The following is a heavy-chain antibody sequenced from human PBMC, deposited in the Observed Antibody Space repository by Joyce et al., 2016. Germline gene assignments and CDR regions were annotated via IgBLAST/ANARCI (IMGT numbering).Heavy chain of an antibody. J-gene: IGHJ4*02. CDR3: AKILTATYSSGWFLDY. V-gene: IGHV3-30*18. D-gene: IGHD6-25*01. CDR2: ISYDGSYK. Sequence: QVQLVESGGGVVQPGRSLRLSCAASGLTLSNYGVHWVRQAPGKGLEWVAVISYDGSYKYYADSGKGRFTISRDNSKNTVLLEMNSLRTEDTAVYYCAKILTATYSSGWFLDYWGQGTLVTVSS. CDR1: GLTLSNYG.